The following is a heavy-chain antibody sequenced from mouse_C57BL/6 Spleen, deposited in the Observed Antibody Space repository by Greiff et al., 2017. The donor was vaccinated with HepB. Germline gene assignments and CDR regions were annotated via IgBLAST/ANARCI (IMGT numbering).Heavy chain of an antibody. J-gene: IGHJ1*03. V-gene: IGHV1-80*01. CDR3: APITTVVATRYFDV. Sequence: QVQLKDSGAELVKPGASVKISCKASGYAFSSYWMNWVKQRPGKGLEWIGQIYPGDGDTNYNGKFKGKATLTADKSSSTAYMQLSSLTSEDSAVYFCAPITTVVATRYFDVWGTGTTVTVSS. D-gene: IGHD1-1*01. CDR1: GYAFSSYW. CDR2: IYPGDGDT.